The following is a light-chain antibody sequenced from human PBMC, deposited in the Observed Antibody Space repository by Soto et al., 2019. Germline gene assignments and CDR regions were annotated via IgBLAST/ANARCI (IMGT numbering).Light chain of an antibody. CDR3: QSYVSSLSGLV. Sequence: QSVLTQPPSVSGAPGQRVTISCTGSSSNIGAGYDVHWYQQLPGTAPKLLIYGNSNRPSGVPDRFSGSKSGTSASLAITGLQAEGEADYYCQSYVSSLSGLVFGTGTKLTVL. CDR1: SSNIGAGYD. J-gene: IGLJ1*01. CDR2: GNS. V-gene: IGLV1-40*01.